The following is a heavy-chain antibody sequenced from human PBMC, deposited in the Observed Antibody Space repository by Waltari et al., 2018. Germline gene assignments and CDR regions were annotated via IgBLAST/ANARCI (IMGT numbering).Heavy chain of an antibody. Sequence: VQLVETGGGLVQPGGSLRLSCAASGFTFSSYAMQWVRQAPGKGLEWISAINSGGGSTYYADSVKGRFTISRDNSKNTLSLQMNSLRAEDTAVYYCAKSSPAIAAAGIDYWGQGVLVTVSS. D-gene: IGHD6-13*01. CDR1: GFTFSSYA. CDR2: INSGGGST. CDR3: AKSSPAIAAAGIDY. V-gene: IGHV3-NL1*01. J-gene: IGHJ4*02.